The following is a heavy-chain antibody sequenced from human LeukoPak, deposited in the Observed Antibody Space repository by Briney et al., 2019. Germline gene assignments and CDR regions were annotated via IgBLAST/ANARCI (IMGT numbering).Heavy chain of an antibody. CDR2: ISSSSSVL. CDR3: ARDMSLLWFGDPFDY. J-gene: IGHJ4*02. D-gene: IGHD3-10*01. Sequence: GGSLRLACAASGFTFNRYSMNWVRQAPGRGLEWISYISSSSSVLYYADSVKGRFTVSRDNARNSLYLQMNSLRDEDTAVYYCARDMSLLWFGDPFDYWGQGTLVTVSS. CDR1: GFTFNRYS. V-gene: IGHV3-48*02.